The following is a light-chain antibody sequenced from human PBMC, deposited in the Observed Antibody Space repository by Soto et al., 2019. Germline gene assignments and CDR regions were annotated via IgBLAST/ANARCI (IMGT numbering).Light chain of an antibody. V-gene: IGLV1-44*01. CDR3: AAWDDSLNGRV. CDR1: SSDIGSKT. J-gene: IGLJ3*02. Sequence: QSVLPQPPSASGTPGQRVTISCSGSSSDIGSKTVNWYQQLSGTAPELLIYSNNQRPSGVPDRFSGSKSGTSASLAISGLQSGDEADYYCAAWDDSLNGRVFGVGTKLTVL. CDR2: SNN.